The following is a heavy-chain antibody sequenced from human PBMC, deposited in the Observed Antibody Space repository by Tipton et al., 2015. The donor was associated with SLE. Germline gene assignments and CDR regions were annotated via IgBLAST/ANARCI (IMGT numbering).Heavy chain of an antibody. J-gene: IGHJ6*03. Sequence: TLSLTCTVSGGSITSYHWGWIRQVPEKGLEWIGYIFYSGSTDYSPSLKSRVTMSMDMSKNQFFLKLTSVTAADTAVYYCARGMRDGYYYYYYMDVWGKGPTVTVSS. V-gene: IGHV4-59*01. D-gene: IGHD3-10*01. CDR3: ARGMRDGYYYYYYMDV. CDR1: GGSITSYH. CDR2: IFYSGST.